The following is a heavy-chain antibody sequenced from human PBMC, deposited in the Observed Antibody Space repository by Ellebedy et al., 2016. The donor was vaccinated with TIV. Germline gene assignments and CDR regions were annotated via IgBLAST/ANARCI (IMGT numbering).Heavy chain of an antibody. D-gene: IGHD4-17*01. J-gene: IGHJ4*02. V-gene: IGHV5-51*01. Sequence: GGSLRLSCQGSGYSFTTYWISWVRQMPGKGLEWMGIIYPGDSDTRYSPSFQGQVTISADKSISTAYLQWSSLKASDTAMYYCARNHGYGDYVDYWGQGTLVTVSS. CDR1: GYSFTTYW. CDR3: ARNHGYGDYVDY. CDR2: IYPGDSDT.